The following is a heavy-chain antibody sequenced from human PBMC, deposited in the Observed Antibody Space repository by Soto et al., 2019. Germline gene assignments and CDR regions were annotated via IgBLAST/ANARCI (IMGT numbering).Heavy chain of an antibody. J-gene: IGHJ3*01. V-gene: IGHV4-4*07. CDR1: GDSVTSFY. Sequence: ETLSLTCTVSGDSVTSFYWNWIRQPAGQGLEWIGRIYPSGSTIYNPSLENRVSMSDDRSREQVSLTFSSVTAADTALYYCARDEYSSRRGAFYXWGQVTPVTVS. D-gene: IGHD6-19*01. CDR3: ARDEYSSRRGAFYX. CDR2: IYPSGST.